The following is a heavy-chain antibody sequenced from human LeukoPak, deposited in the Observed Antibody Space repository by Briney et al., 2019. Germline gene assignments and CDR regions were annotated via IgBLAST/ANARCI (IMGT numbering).Heavy chain of an antibody. CDR1: GFTFSSYSMN. V-gene: IGHV4-39*01. Sequence: PGGSLRLSCAASGFTFSSYSMNWVRQLPGKGLEWIGSIYYSGSTYYNPSLKSRVTISVDTSKNQFSLKLSSVTAADTAVYYCARHGRGSFNFDYWGQGTLVTVSS. J-gene: IGHJ4*02. CDR3: ARHGRGSFNFDY. CDR2: IYYSGST. D-gene: IGHD1-26*01.